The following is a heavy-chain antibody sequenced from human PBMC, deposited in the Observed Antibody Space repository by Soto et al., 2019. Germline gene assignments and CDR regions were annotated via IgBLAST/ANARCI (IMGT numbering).Heavy chain of an antibody. CDR3: ARDRVMLTFGGASEEWGIDS. CDR1: GGSISSYH. J-gene: IGHJ4*02. CDR2: TSNSGST. D-gene: IGHD3-16*01. Sequence: SETLSLTCTVSGGSISSYHWSWIRQSPGKGLEWIGYTSNSGSTNYNPSLKSRVTISVDTSKNQFSLKLSSVTAADTAVYYCARDRVMLTFGGASEEWGIDSWGPGTLVTVSS. V-gene: IGHV4-59*12.